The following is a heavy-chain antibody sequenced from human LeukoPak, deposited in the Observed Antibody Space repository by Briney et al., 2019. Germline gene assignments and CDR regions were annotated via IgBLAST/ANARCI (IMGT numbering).Heavy chain of an antibody. CDR2: ISSSSRRI. D-gene: IGHD3-9*01. J-gene: IGHJ4*02. V-gene: IGHV3-48*01. Sequence: PGGSLRLSCAASGFTFSSYSMNWVRQAPGKGLEWVSYISSSSRRIYYADSVKGRFTISRDNAKNSLYLQMNSLRAEDTAVYYCASEDRMYDDILTGGYWGQGTLVTVSS. CDR1: GFTFSSYS. CDR3: ASEDRMYDDILTGGY.